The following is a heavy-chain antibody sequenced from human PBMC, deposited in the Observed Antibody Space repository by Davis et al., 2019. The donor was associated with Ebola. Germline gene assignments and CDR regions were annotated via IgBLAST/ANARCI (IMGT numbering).Heavy chain of an antibody. CDR1: GFTFSSYW. CDR3: ARVHRVGPIRIFDS. V-gene: IGHV3-74*01. Sequence: GESLKISCAASGFTFSSYWMHWVRQAPGKGLVWVSRINSDGSSTSYADSVKGRFTISRDNAKNTLYLQMNSLRAEDTAVYYCARVHRVGPIRIFDSWGQGTLVTVSS. J-gene: IGHJ4*02. D-gene: IGHD1-26*01. CDR2: INSDGSST.